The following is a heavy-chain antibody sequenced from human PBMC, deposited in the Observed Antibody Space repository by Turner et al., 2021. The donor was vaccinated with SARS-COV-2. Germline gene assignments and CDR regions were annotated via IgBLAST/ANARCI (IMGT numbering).Heavy chain of an antibody. Sequence: EVQLVESGGGLVQPGGSLRLSCAASGFTFSGYWMSWVRQAPGKGLGWVAKIRKNGSEKNNVDSGKGRLTIPRENAKNSLYLQMNSLRAEATAVYYWARLHTGSGYFDSGGQGTLVTVS. CDR2: IRKNGSEK. CDR3: ARLHTGSGYFDS. J-gene: IGHJ4*02. D-gene: IGHD6-25*01. V-gene: IGHV3-7*03. CDR1: GFTFSGYW.